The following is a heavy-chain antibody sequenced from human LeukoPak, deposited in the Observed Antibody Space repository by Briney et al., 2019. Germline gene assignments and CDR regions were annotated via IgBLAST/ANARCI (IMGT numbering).Heavy chain of an antibody. D-gene: IGHD1-26*01. Sequence: SETLSLTCTVSGRSINNYCLTWVRQPPGKGLEWIGYISFSETTNYNPSLKSRVNISLDTSNNQFSLKLSSVTAADTAVYYCARKSPSSGTYWGSLYYYRDVWGKGTTVTVSS. CDR1: GRSINNYC. J-gene: IGHJ6*03. CDR3: ARKSPSSGTYWGSLYYYRDV. V-gene: IGHV4-59*01. CDR2: ISFSETT.